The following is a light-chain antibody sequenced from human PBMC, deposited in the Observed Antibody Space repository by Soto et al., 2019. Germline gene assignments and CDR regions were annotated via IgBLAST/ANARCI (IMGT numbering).Light chain of an antibody. V-gene: IGKV4-1*01. Sequence: DIVMTQSPDSLAVSLGERATINCKSSQSVLYNSNNKNYLAWYQQKPGQPPKLLIYWASTRESGVPDRFSGSGSGTDFTLTISSLQPDDFATYYCQHYNSYSEAFGQGTKVDIK. J-gene: IGKJ1*01. CDR2: WAS. CDR3: QHYNSYSEA. CDR1: QSVLYNSNNKNY.